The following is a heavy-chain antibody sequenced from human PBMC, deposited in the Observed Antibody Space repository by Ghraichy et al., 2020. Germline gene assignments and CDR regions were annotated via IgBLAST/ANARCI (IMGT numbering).Heavy chain of an antibody. CDR2: INSDGSST. Sequence: GGSLRLSCAASGFTFSSYWMHWVRQAPGKGLVWVSRINSDGSSTSYADSVKGRFTISRDNAKNTLYLQMNSLRAEDTTLYYCARGGHFSYYGVDVWGQGTTVTVSS. D-gene: IGHD3-3*02. J-gene: IGHJ6*02. CDR3: ARGGHFSYYGVDV. CDR1: GFTFSSYW. V-gene: IGHV3-74*01.